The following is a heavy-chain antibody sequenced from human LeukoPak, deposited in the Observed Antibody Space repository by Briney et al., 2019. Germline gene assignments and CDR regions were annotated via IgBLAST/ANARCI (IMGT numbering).Heavy chain of an antibody. J-gene: IGHJ3*02. Sequence: ASVKVSCKASGYTFTSYYTHWVRQAPGQGLEWMGIINPSGGSTSYAQKFQGRVTMTRDTSTSTVYMELSSLRSEDTAVYYCARDDLQYYDFWSGYYKGAFDIWGQGTMVTVSS. V-gene: IGHV1-46*01. D-gene: IGHD3-3*01. CDR1: GYTFTSYY. CDR2: INPSGGST. CDR3: ARDDLQYYDFWSGYYKGAFDI.